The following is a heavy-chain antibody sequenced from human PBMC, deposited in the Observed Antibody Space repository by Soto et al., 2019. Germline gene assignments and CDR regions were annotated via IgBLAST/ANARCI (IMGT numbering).Heavy chain of an antibody. D-gene: IGHD3-3*01. Sequence: EVQLLESGGNLIQPGGSLRLSCAASGFTFRSYAMSWVRQAPGKGLEWVSGISDSGGKTYYADSVKGRLTISRNNSKNPLYLQMSGLRVEDTAIYYCAKAVTIFGLGIDPWGQGTLVTVSS. J-gene: IGHJ5*02. V-gene: IGHV3-23*01. CDR3: AKAVTIFGLGIDP. CDR1: GFTFRSYA. CDR2: ISDSGGKT.